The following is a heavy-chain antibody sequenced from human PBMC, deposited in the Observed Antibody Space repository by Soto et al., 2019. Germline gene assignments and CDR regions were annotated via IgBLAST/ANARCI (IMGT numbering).Heavy chain of an antibody. Sequence: EVQLVESGGGLVQPGGSLRLSCAASGFTVSSNYMSWVRQAPGKGLEGVSVIYSGGSTYYADSVKGRFTISRDNSKNTLYLQMNSLRAEDTAVYYCAREGVTQYFQHWGQGTLVTVSS. CDR3: AREGVTQYFQH. CDR1: GFTVSSNY. D-gene: IGHD4-4*01. V-gene: IGHV3-66*01. J-gene: IGHJ1*01. CDR2: IYSGGST.